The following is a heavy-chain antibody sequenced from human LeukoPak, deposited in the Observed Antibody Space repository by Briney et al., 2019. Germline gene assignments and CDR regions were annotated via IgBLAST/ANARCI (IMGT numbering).Heavy chain of an antibody. J-gene: IGHJ4*02. CDR2: ISTDARTI. CDR1: GFAFSTNW. CDR3: AKDFTLLEWFLVY. Sequence: GGSLRLSCAASGFAFSTNWMHWVRQAPGKGLVWVSHISTDARTITYADFVKGRFTISRDNAKNTLYLQMNSLRAEDTAVYYCAKDFTLLEWFLVYWGQGTLVTVSS. D-gene: IGHD3-3*01. V-gene: IGHV3-74*01.